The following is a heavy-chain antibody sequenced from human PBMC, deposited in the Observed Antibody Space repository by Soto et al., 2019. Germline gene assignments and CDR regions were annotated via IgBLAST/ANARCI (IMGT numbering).Heavy chain of an antibody. CDR2: INPNSGGT. CDR1: GYTFSTFG. D-gene: IGHD6-6*01. J-gene: IGHJ5*02. Sequence: ASVKVSCKTSGYTFSTFGISWVRQAPGQGLEWMGWINPNSGGTNYAQKFQGWVTMTRDTSISTAYMELSRLRSDDTAVYYCAREGSSSSTGWFDPWGQGTLVTVSS. CDR3: AREGSSSSTGWFDP. V-gene: IGHV1-2*04.